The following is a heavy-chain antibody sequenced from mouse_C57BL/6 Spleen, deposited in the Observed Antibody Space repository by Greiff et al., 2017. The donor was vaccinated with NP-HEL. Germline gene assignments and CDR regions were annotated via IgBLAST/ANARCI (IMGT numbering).Heavy chain of an antibody. Sequence: QVQLQQPGAELVRPGTSVKLSCKASGYTFTSYWMHWVKQRPGQGLEWIGVIDPSDSYTNYNQKFKGKATLTVDTSSSTAYMQLSSLTSEDSAVYYCAREGVPYYFDYWGQGTTLTVSS. D-gene: IGHD5-1*01. CDR1: GYTFTSYW. CDR2: IDPSDSYT. CDR3: AREGVPYYFDY. J-gene: IGHJ2*01. V-gene: IGHV1-59*01.